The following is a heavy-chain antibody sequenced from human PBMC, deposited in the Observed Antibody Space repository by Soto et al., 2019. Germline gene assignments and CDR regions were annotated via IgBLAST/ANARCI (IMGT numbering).Heavy chain of an antibody. Sequence: EVQLVESGGGLVQPGGSLRPSFAASGFTFSSYARHWVRKAPGKGREYVSAISSNGGSTYYANSVKGRFTISRDNSKNTLYLQMGSLRAEDMAVYYCAREGYCSSTSCYSFDYWGQGTLVTVSS. D-gene: IGHD2-2*01. V-gene: IGHV3-64*01. CDR3: AREGYCSSTSCYSFDY. J-gene: IGHJ4*02. CDR2: ISSNGGST. CDR1: GFTFSSYA.